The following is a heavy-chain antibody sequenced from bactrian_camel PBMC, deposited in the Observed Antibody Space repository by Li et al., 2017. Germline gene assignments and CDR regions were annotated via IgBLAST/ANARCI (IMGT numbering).Heavy chain of an antibody. CDR3: ALAGGYCYNALEYNY. Sequence: DVQLVESGGGSVQNGGPLRLSCEGSGITYGDPCMGWFRQLPGKEREGVAATIANGDRTYYAPSAKGRFTISQDNTEVTADLMMNDLKPEDTAMYFCALAGGYCYNALEYNYWGQGTQVTVS. V-gene: IGHV3S31*01. CDR1: GITYGDPC. CDR2: TIANGDRT. D-gene: IGHD2*01. J-gene: IGHJ4*01.